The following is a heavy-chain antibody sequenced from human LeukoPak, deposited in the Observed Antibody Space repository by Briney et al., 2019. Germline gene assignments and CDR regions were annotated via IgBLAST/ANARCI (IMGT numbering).Heavy chain of an antibody. V-gene: IGHV3-23*01. CDR3: AKSYFDILTGQPY. CDR1: GFTFSTYA. Sequence: GGSLRLSCAASGFTFSTYAMSWVRQAPGKGLEWVSAISGSGGGTYYADSVRGRFTISGDNSKNTLYLQMNSLRAEDTAIYYCAKSYFDILTGQPYWGQGTLVTVSS. J-gene: IGHJ4*02. D-gene: IGHD3-9*01. CDR2: ISGSGGGT.